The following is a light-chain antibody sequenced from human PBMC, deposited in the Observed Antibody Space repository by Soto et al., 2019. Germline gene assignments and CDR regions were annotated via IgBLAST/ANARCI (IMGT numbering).Light chain of an antibody. J-gene: IGKJ1*01. CDR2: DAS. Sequence: EIVLTQSPATLSLSPCERAALSSRASQSVRTYLAWYQVKPGQAPRLLIYDASRRASGVPARFSGSGSGTDFTLTISRLEPEDFAVYYCQQYASRPWTFGQGTKVDIK. CDR1: QSVRTY. V-gene: IGKV3-11*01. CDR3: QQYASRPWT.